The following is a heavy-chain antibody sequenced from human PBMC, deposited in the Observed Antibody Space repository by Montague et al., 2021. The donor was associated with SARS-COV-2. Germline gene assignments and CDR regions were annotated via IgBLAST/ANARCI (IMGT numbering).Heavy chain of an antibody. CDR3: TTDSIGFSDSGSDDAFDI. V-gene: IGHV3-15*01. CDR1: GFIFTNAW. Sequence: SLRLSCAASGFIFTNAWMTWVRQAPGKGLEWIGRVKGKIEGETTDYAATVKGRFTISRDDSKNTVYLHMNSLKGEDTAIYYCTTDSIGFSDSGSDDAFDIWGQGTLVTVSS. CDR2: VKGKIEGETT. J-gene: IGHJ3*02. D-gene: IGHD3-10*01.